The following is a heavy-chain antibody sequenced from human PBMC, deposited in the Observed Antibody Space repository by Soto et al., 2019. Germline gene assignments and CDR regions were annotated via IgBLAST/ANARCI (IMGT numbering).Heavy chain of an antibody. CDR1: GYIFTRYY. V-gene: IGHV1-46*01. CDR2: INPSDGST. Sequence: GASVKVSCKASGYIFTRYYIHWVRQAPGQGLEWMGIINPSDGSTNYAQTFQGRVTMTMDTSIATAYLTLTSLTSDDTALYYCAKDLTRQLAYWLDPWGQGTQVTVS. CDR3: AKDLTRQLAYWLDP. J-gene: IGHJ5*02. D-gene: IGHD6-6*01.